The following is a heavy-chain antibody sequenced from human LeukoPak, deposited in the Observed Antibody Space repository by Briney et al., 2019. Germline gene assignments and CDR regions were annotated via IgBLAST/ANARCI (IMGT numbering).Heavy chain of an antibody. CDR1: GFTFSSYA. Sequence: GGSLRLSCAASGFTFSSYAMHWVRQAPGKGLEWVAVISYDGSNKYYADSVKGRFTISRDNSKNTLYLQMNSLRAEDTAVYYCARGYSSSHDAFDIWGQGTMATVSS. CDR3: ARGYSSSHDAFDI. CDR2: ISYDGSNK. V-gene: IGHV3-30*04. J-gene: IGHJ3*02. D-gene: IGHD6-13*01.